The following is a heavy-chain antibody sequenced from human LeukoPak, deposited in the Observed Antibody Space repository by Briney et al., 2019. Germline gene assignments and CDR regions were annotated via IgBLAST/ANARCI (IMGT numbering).Heavy chain of an antibody. CDR1: GYTFTSYY. J-gene: IGHJ6*03. CDR2: INPSGGST. Sequence: GASVKVSCKASGYTFTSYYMHWVRQAPGQGLVWMGIINPSGGSTSYAQKFQGRVTMTRDTSTSTVYMELSSLRSEDTAVYYCARDLRSSSNYYYYYMDVWGKGTTVTVSS. D-gene: IGHD6-6*01. V-gene: IGHV1-46*01. CDR3: ARDLRSSSNYYYYYMDV.